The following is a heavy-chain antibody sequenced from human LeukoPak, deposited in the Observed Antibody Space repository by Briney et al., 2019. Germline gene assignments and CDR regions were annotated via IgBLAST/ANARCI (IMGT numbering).Heavy chain of an antibody. Sequence: GGSLTLSCAASGFTFSDYYMSWIRQAPGKGLEWVSYISSSGNTIYYADSVKGRFTISRDNAKNSLYLQMNSPRAEDTAVYYCARATSTTVTTLFDYWGQGTLVTVSS. CDR2: ISSSGNTI. J-gene: IGHJ4*02. D-gene: IGHD4-17*01. V-gene: IGHV3-11*04. CDR3: ARATSTTVTTLFDY. CDR1: GFTFSDYY.